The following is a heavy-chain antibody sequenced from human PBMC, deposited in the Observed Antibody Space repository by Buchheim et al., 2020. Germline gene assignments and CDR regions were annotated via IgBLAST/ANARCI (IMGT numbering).Heavy chain of an antibody. Sequence: QLQLQESGSGLVKPSQTLSLTCAVSGGSISSGGYSWSWIRQPPGKGLEWIGYIYHSGSTYYNPSLKSRVTISVDRSKNQFSLKLSSVTAADTAVYYCARVRGGRFDILTGYYRGHFDYWGQGTL. V-gene: IGHV4-30-2*01. CDR1: GGSISSGGYS. CDR3: ARVRGGRFDILTGYYRGHFDY. CDR2: IYHSGST. D-gene: IGHD3-9*01. J-gene: IGHJ4*02.